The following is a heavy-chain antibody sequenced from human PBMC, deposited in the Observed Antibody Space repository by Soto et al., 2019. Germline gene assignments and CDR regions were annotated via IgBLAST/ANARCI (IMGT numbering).Heavy chain of an antibody. J-gene: IGHJ5*02. Sequence: SQTLSLTCSSSGDRVSSNSAAWNWIRQSPSRGLEWLGRTYYRSKWYKEYTPSVKSRITINPDTSNNQFSLQLNSVSPEDTAVYYCARSVGWLDVWGEGTMVTVYS. V-gene: IGHV6-1*01. CDR3: ARSVGWLDV. D-gene: IGHD2-15*01. CDR2: TYYRSKWYK. CDR1: GDRVSSNSAA.